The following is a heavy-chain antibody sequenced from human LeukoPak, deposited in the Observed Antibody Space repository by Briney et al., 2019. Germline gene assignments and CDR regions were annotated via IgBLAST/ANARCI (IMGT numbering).Heavy chain of an antibody. CDR1: GFTFSSYW. J-gene: IGHJ6*04. CDR2: IKQDGSEK. CDR3: AELGITMIGGV. Sequence: GGSLRLSCAVSGFTFSSYWMSWVRQAPGKGLEWVANIKQDGSEKYYVDSVEGRFTISRDNAKNSPYLQMNSLRAEDTAVYYCAELGITMIGGVWGKGTTVTISS. V-gene: IGHV3-7*01. D-gene: IGHD3-10*02.